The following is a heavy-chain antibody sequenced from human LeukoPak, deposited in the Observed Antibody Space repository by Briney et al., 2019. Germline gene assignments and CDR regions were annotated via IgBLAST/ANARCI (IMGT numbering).Heavy chain of an antibody. CDR1: GFTFSSYV. CDR2: IRYDGSNK. Sequence: PVRSLRLSCAASGFTFSSYVMHWVRQAPGKGLEWVAFIRYDGSNKYYPDSVKGRFTISRDNSKNTLYLQMNSLRAEDTAVYYCAKERDTAMVTNDYWGQGTLVSVSS. CDR3: AKERDTAMVTNDY. V-gene: IGHV3-30*02. D-gene: IGHD5-18*01. J-gene: IGHJ4*02.